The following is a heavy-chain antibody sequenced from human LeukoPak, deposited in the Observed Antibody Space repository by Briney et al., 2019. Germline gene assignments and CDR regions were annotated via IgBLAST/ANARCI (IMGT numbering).Heavy chain of an antibody. CDR1: GYTFTRYW. J-gene: IGHJ4*02. D-gene: IGHD5-12*01. V-gene: IGHV5-51*01. Sequence: GESLKISCKGSGYTFTRYWIGWVRQIPGKGLEWMGIIYPADSETRYSPSFQGQVTISADKSISTAYLQWSSLKASDTAMYYCARVSTPSAYDPFDFWGQGTLVTVSS. CDR3: ARVSTPSAYDPFDF. CDR2: IYPADSET.